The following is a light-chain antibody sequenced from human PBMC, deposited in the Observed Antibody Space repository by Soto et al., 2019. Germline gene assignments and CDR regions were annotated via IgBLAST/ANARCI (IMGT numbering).Light chain of an antibody. J-gene: IGKJ1*01. V-gene: IGKV3-20*01. CDR2: GAS. CDR1: QSVSSSY. Sequence: EIVLTQSPGTLSLSPGERATLSCRASQSVSSSYLAWYQQKPGQAPRLLIYGASSRATGIPDRFSGSGSGTDFTLPISRLEHEDFAVYYCQQYGSSQTFGQGTKVEIK. CDR3: QQYGSSQT.